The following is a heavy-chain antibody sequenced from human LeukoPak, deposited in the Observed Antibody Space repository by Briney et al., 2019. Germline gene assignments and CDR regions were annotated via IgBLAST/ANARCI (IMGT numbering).Heavy chain of an antibody. V-gene: IGHV3-23*01. CDR2: ISGIGGST. CDR1: GFTFSSYG. CDR3: AKERRYSYGPWYFDL. J-gene: IGHJ2*01. Sequence: QAGGSLRLSCAASGFTFSSYGMSWVRQAPGKGLEWVSAISGIGGSTHYADSVKGRFTISRDNSKNTLYLQMDSLRAEDTAVYYCAKERRYSYGPWYFDLWGRGTLVTVSS. D-gene: IGHD5-18*01.